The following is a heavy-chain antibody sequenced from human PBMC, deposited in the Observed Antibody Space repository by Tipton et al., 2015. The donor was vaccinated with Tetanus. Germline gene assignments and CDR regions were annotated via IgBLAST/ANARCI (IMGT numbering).Heavy chain of an antibody. Sequence: TLSLTCIVSGGSMSTYYWSWIRQPPGKGLEWIGYVYYTGSTDYNPSLKSRVTISVDTSKSQFSLRLTSVTAADTAVYYCARSKLLWFGESLSGFDSWGQGTLVTVSA. V-gene: IGHV4-59*01. J-gene: IGHJ4*02. CDR2: VYYTGST. D-gene: IGHD3-10*01. CDR1: GGSMSTYY. CDR3: ARSKLLWFGESLSGFDS.